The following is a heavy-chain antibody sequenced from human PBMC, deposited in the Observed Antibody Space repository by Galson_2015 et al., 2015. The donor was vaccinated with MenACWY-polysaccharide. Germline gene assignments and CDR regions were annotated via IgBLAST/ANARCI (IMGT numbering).Heavy chain of an antibody. CDR2: IKSDGSST. CDR1: GFTFSTYW. CDR3: ARGYSAYD. D-gene: IGHD5-12*01. J-gene: IGHJ4*02. Sequence: SLRLSCAASGFTFSTYWMHWVRHAPGKGLVWVSRIKSDGSSTNYADSVKGRFTISRDNAKNTLYLQMNSLRAEDTALYYCARGYSAYDGGQGTLVTVSA. V-gene: IGHV3-74*01.